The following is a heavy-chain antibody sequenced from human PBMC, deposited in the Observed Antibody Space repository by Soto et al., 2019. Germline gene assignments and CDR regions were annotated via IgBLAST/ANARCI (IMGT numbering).Heavy chain of an antibody. CDR1: GYTFTSYY. V-gene: IGHV1-46*01. Sequence: ASVKVSCKASGYTFTSYYMHWVRQAPGQGLDWMGIINPSGGSTSYAQKFQGRVTMTRDTSTSIVYMELSSLRSEDTAVYYCARDYYDILTGYSPWFDPWGQGTLVTVSS. CDR3: ARDYYDILTGYSPWFDP. J-gene: IGHJ5*02. D-gene: IGHD3-9*01. CDR2: INPSGGST.